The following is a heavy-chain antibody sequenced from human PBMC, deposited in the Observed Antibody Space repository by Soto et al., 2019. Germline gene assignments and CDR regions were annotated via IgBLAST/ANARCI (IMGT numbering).Heavy chain of an antibody. J-gene: IGHJ4*02. V-gene: IGHV4-30-4*08. CDR2: IYYSGDT. D-gene: IGHD6-13*01. CDR1: GGSIISGDYY. Sequence: SETLSLTCTVSGGSIISGDYYWSWIRQPPGKGLEWIGYIYYSGDTSYNPSLKSRVTISVDKSKNQFSLKLSSVTAADTAVYYCARARPNPPGIAAAGTVRPFDYWGQGTLVTVSS. CDR3: ARARPNPPGIAAAGTVRPFDY.